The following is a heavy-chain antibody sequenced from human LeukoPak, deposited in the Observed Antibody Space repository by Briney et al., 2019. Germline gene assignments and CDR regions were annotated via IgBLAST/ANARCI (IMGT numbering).Heavy chain of an antibody. J-gene: IGHJ3*02. CDR3: ATPIVVVPAAIPDASDI. V-gene: IGHV1-69*01. D-gene: IGHD2-2*01. Sequence: SVKVSRKASGGTFSSYAINWVRQAPGQGLEWMGGIIPIFGTANYAQKFQGRVTITADESTSTAYMGLSSLRSEDTAVYYCATPIVVVPAAIPDASDIWGQGTMVTVSS. CDR2: IIPIFGTA. CDR1: GGTFSSYA.